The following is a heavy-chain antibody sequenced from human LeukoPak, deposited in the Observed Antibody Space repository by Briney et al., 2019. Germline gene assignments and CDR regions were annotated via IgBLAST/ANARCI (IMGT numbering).Heavy chain of an antibody. CDR3: ARDDGTMIRGSGSYYVY. Sequence: GASVKVSCKVSGYTFISYGISWVRQAPGQGLEWMGWINGYNGNTNYAQKVQGRVTMTTDTFTSTAYMELRSLRSDDTAVYYCARDDGTMIRGSGSYYVYWGQGTLVTVSS. D-gene: IGHD3-10*01. J-gene: IGHJ4*02. V-gene: IGHV1-18*01. CDR2: INGYNGNT. CDR1: GYTFISYG.